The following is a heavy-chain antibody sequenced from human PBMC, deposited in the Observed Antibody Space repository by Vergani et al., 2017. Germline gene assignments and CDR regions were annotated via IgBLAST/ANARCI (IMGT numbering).Heavy chain of an antibody. Sequence: EVQLVESGGGLVQPGRSLRLSCAASGFPFDDYAMHWVRQAPGKGLEWVSGINWNRDSIAYADSVKGRFTISRDNAKNSLYLQMNSLRAEDTALYYCVKDIAASGNYWYFDLWGRGTLVTVSS. V-gene: IGHV3-9*01. J-gene: IGHJ2*01. CDR2: INWNRDSI. CDR1: GFPFDDYA. CDR3: VKDIAASGNYWYFDL. D-gene: IGHD6-13*01.